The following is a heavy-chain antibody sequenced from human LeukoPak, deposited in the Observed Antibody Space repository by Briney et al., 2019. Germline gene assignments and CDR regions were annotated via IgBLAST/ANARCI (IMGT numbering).Heavy chain of an antibody. Sequence: SETLSLTCAVSGYSISSGYYWGWVRQPPGKGLEWIGSIYHSGSTYYNPSLKSRVTISVDTSKNQFSLKLSSVTAADTAVYYCARAPPRADILTGYYLTRFDPWGQGTLVTVSS. J-gene: IGHJ5*02. CDR3: ARAPPRADILTGYYLTRFDP. V-gene: IGHV4-38-2*01. CDR2: IYHSGST. D-gene: IGHD3-9*01. CDR1: GYSISSGYY.